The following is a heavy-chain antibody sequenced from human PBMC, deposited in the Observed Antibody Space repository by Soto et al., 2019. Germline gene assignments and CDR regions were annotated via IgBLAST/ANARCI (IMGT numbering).Heavy chain of an antibody. CDR1: GYTFTSYG. CDR2: ISAYNGNT. J-gene: IGHJ5*02. V-gene: IGHV1-18*01. CDR3: ASTPHPADHWFDP. Sequence: ASVKVSCKASGYTFTSYGISWVRQAPGQGLEWMGWISAYNGNTNYAQKLQGRVTMTADTSTSTAYMELRSLRSDDTAVYYCASTPHPADHWFDPWGQGTLVTVSS.